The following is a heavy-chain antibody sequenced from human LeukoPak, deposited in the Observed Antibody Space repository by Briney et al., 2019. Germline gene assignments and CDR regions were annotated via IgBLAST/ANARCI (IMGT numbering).Heavy chain of an antibody. CDR3: ARGFYGGSDYYFDY. CDR2: ISAYNGNT. J-gene: IGHJ4*02. D-gene: IGHD4-23*01. Sequence: ASVKVSCKASGGTFSSYTISWVRQAPGQGLEWMGWISAYNGNTNYAQKLQGRVTMTTDTSTSTAYMELRSLRSDDTAVYYCARGFYGGSDYYFDYWGQGTLVTVSS. V-gene: IGHV1-18*01. CDR1: GGTFSSYT.